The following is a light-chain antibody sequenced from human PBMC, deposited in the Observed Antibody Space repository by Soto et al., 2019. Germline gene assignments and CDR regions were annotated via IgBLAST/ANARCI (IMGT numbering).Light chain of an antibody. CDR1: QSVLYSSNNKNY. J-gene: IGKJ2*01. CDR2: WAS. CDR3: QQYYSNPYT. Sequence: DIVMTQSPDSLAVSLGERATINCKSSQSVLYSSNNKNYLAWYQQKPGQPPKLLIYWASTRESGVPDRFSGSGSGTDFTLTISSLQAEDVAVYYCQQYYSNPYTFGLGTKLEIK. V-gene: IGKV4-1*01.